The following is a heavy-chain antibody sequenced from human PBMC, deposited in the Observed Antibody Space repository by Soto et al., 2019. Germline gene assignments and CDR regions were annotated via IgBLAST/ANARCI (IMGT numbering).Heavy chain of an antibody. D-gene: IGHD3-10*01. Sequence: EVQLLESGGGLVQPGGSLRLSCAASGFIFRTFAMSWVRQAPGKGLEWVSGISERGDYRYYGDAVKGRFTIARDNAKNTPCLQLNSLRAEDTAIYYCAKVRLWFGRATEDNWGQGILVTVSS. J-gene: IGHJ4*02. CDR2: ISERGDYR. CDR3: AKVRLWFGRATEDN. CDR1: GFIFRTFA. V-gene: IGHV3-23*01.